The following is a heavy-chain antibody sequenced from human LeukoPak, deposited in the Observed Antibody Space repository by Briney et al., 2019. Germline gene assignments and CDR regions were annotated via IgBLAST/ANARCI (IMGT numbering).Heavy chain of an antibody. CDR1: GGSISSNTYY. V-gene: IGHV4-39*07. CDR3: ARRPSGNYYLDY. D-gene: IGHD3-10*01. J-gene: IGHJ4*02. CDR2: MSYSGTT. Sequence: PSETLSLTCTVSGGSISSNTYYWVWIRQPPGKGLEWIGSMSYSGTTYYNPSLKSRVTMSVDTSKNHFSLELHSVTAADTAVYYCARRPSGNYYLDYWGQGTLVTVSS.